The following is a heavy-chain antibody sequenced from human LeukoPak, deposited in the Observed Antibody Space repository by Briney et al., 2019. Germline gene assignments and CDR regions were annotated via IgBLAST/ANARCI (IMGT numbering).Heavy chain of an antibody. J-gene: IGHJ4*02. CDR3: AKGDDILTTSILFPDY. Sequence: PGGSLRLSCAASGFTFSSYAMSWVRQAPGKGLEWVSAISGSGGSTYYAGSVKGRFTISRDNSKNTLYLQMNSLRAEDTAVYYCAKGDDILTTSILFPDYWGQGTLVTVSS. D-gene: IGHD3-9*01. CDR1: GFTFSSYA. V-gene: IGHV3-23*01. CDR2: ISGSGGST.